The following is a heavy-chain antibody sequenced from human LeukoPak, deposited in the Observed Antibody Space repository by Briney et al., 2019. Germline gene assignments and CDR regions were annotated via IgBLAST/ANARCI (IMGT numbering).Heavy chain of an antibody. D-gene: IGHD2-2*01. Sequence: HRASVKVSCKASGYTFTGYYMHWVRQAPGQGLEWMGWINPNSGGTNYAQKFQGRVTMTRDTSISTAYMELSRLRSDDTAVYYCARRGVPAAWWFDPWGQGTLVTVSS. CDR1: GYTFTGYY. J-gene: IGHJ5*02. CDR2: INPNSGGT. V-gene: IGHV1-2*02. CDR3: ARRGVPAAWWFDP.